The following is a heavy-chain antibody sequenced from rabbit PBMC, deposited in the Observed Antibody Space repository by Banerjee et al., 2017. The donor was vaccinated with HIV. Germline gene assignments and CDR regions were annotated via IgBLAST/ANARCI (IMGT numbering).Heavy chain of an antibody. J-gene: IGHJ4*01. V-gene: IGHV1S43*01. CDR3: ARDAGYGCWDL. CDR1: GIDFSNYYS. Sequence: QQQLEESGGGLVKPGGTLTLTCKASGIDFSNYYSMCWVRQAPGKGPEWIACIVTSSASTWYATWVNGRFTISRSTSLDTVDLKMTSLTAADTATYFCARDAGYGCWDLWGPGTLVTVS. CDR2: IVTSSAST. D-gene: IGHD6-1*01.